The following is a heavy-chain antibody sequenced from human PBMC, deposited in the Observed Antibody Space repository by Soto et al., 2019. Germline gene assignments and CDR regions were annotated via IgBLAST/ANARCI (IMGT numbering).Heavy chain of an antibody. Sequence: GGSLRLSCAASGFTFSSYAMHWVRQAPGKGLEWVAVISYDGSNKYYADSVKGRFTISRDNSKNTLYLQMNSLRAEDTAVSYCARVYGGNQYYFDYWGQGTLVTVSS. V-gene: IGHV3-30-3*01. CDR2: ISYDGSNK. D-gene: IGHD4-17*01. CDR1: GFTFSSYA. J-gene: IGHJ4*02. CDR3: ARVYGGNQYYFDY.